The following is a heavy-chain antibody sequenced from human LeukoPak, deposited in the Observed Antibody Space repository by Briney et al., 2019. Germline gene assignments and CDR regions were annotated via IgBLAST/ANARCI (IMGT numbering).Heavy chain of an antibody. J-gene: IGHJ5*02. CDR1: GGSISSGGYY. Sequence: SQTLSLTCTVSGGSISSGGYYWSWIRQHPGKGLEWIGYIYYSGSTYYNPSLKSRVTISVDTSKNQFSLKLSSVTAADTAVYYCARDTMVRGVISALDPWDQGTLVTVSS. V-gene: IGHV4-31*03. CDR3: ARDTMVRGVISALDP. CDR2: IYYSGST. D-gene: IGHD3-10*01.